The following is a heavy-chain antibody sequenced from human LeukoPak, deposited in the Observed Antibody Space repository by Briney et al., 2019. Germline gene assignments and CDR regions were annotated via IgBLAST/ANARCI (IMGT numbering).Heavy chain of an antibody. CDR1: GGSISSYY. V-gene: IGHV4-59*01. Sequence: SETLSLTCTVSGGSISSYYWSWIRQPPGKGLEWIGYIYNSGSTNYNPSLKSRVTISVDTSKNQFSLKLSSVTAADTAVYYCARAWDSSGYYPFYFDYWGQGTLVTVSS. D-gene: IGHD3-22*01. CDR3: ARAWDSSGYYPFYFDY. CDR2: IYNSGST. J-gene: IGHJ4*02.